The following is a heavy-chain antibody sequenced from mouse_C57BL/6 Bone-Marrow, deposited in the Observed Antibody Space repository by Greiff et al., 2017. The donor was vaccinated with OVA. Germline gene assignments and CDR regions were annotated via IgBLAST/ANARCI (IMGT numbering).Heavy chain of an antibody. D-gene: IGHD2-5*01. V-gene: IGHV1-69*01. Sequence: QVQLQQPGAELVMPGASVKLSCKASGYTFTSYWMHWVKQRPGQGLEWIGEIDPSDSYTNYNQKFKGKSTLTVDKSSSTAYMQLSSLTSEDSAVYYCARYYSNYLDYWGQGTTLTVSS. CDR3: ARYYSNYLDY. CDR2: IDPSDSYT. J-gene: IGHJ2*01. CDR1: GYTFTSYW.